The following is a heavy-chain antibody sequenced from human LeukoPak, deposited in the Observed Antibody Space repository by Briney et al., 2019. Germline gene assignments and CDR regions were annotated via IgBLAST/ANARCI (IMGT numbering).Heavy chain of an antibody. CDR2: IIGSSGDT. CDR3: AKGAYDYIEMGYFDY. Sequence: SGGRRTIRKGLEWVSLIIGSSGDTFYADSVKGRFTISRDNSKNRLYLQMNSLRAEDTALYYCAKGAYDYIEMGYFDYWGQGTLVTVSS. V-gene: IGHV3-23*01. D-gene: IGHD5-12*01. J-gene: IGHJ4*02.